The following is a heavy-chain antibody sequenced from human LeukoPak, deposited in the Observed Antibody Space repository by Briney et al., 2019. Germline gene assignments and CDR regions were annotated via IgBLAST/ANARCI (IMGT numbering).Heavy chain of an antibody. D-gene: IGHD3-22*01. CDR3: ASAAPIYYDSSAYNWRGLGY. CDR2: IGSTNNYI. V-gene: IGHV3-21*01. CDR1: GFTFSTYS. J-gene: IGHJ4*02. Sequence: KSGGSLRLSRAASGFTFSTYSMNWVRQAPGKGLEWVSYIGSTNNYIYYADSVKGRFTISRDNAKNSLYLQMSSLRAEDTAVYYCASAAPIYYDSSAYNWRGLGYWGQGTLVTVSS.